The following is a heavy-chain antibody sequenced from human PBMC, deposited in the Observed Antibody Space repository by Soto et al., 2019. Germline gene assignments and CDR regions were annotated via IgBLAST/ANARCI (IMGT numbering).Heavy chain of an antibody. CDR2: IIPILGIA. V-gene: IGHV1-69*02. D-gene: IGHD4-17*01. Sequence: QVQLVQSGAEVKKPGSSVKVSCKASGGTFSSYTINWVRQAPGQGLEWVGRIIPILGIAKNAQKFQGRVTITADKSTSTAYMELRSLRSEDTAVYYCAAEYGANSAWGQGTLVTVSS. CDR3: AAEYGANSA. J-gene: IGHJ4*02. CDR1: GGTFSSYT.